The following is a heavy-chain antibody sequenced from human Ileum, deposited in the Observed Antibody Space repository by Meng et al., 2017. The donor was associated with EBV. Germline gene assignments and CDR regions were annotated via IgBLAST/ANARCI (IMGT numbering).Heavy chain of an antibody. CDR1: GGSFSGYY. V-gene: IGHV4-34*01. CDR3: ARGNKVSDRGFDY. J-gene: IGHJ4*02. D-gene: IGHD3-10*01. Sequence: VPPPEGGAGPLKPSETLSLTCAVYGGSFSGYYWSWIRQPPGKGLEWIGEINHSGSTNYNPSLKSRVTISVDTSKNQFSLKLSSVTAADTAVYYCARGNKVSDRGFDYWGQGTLVTVSS. CDR2: INHSGST.